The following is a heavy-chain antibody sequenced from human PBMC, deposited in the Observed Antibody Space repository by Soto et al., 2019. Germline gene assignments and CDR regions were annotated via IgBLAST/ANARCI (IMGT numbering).Heavy chain of an antibody. Sequence: SETLSLPCTVSGGSISPSERSLSRQPPGKGLEWTGYIYYRGSTNYNPSLKSRVTISVDTSKNQFSLKLSSVTAADTAVFFFNDTATTEIYTLSLHERSSDL. V-gene: IGHV4-59*01. CDR1: GGSISPSE. D-gene: IGHD4-17*01. J-gene: IGHJ2*01. CDR2: IYYRGST. CDR3: NDTATTEIYTLSLHERSSDL.